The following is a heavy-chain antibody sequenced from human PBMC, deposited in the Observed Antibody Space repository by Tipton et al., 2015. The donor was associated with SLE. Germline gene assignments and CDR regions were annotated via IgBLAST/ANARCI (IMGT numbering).Heavy chain of an antibody. Sequence: TLSLTCTVSGGSISRGPYYWNWIRQPAGKALEWIGRIYTSGSTYYNPSLKSRLAISIDTSKNQFSLNLTSVTAADTAVYYCARVVRLLGAAGHFDTWGQGALVTVSS. CDR3: ARVVRLLGAAGHFDT. CDR2: IYTSGST. CDR1: GGSISRGPYY. V-gene: IGHV4-61*02. J-gene: IGHJ4*02. D-gene: IGHD6-13*01.